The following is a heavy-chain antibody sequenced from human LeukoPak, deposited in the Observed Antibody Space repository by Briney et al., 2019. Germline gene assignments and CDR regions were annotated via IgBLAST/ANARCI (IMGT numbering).Heavy chain of an antibody. J-gene: IGHJ4*02. CDR3: VRSGVFDY. Sequence: ASVKVSCKSSGYTFTAYYIHWVRQAPGQGLEWMGWINPNTGDTNYAQKCQGRVTMTRDTSITTAYMDLSRLRYDDTALYYCVRSGVFDYWGQGTLVTVSS. CDR2: INPNTGDT. CDR1: GYTFTAYY. D-gene: IGHD2-8*01. V-gene: IGHV1-2*02.